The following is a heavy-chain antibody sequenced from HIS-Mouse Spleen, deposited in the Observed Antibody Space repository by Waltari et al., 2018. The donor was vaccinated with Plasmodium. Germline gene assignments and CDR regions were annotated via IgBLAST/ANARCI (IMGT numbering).Heavy chain of an antibody. CDR2: INHSRRT. J-gene: IGHJ2*01. CDR1: GGFFSGYY. Sequence: QVQLQQFGAGLLKLSETLSLSCAVHGGFFSGYYWSWIRQPPGKGLEWIGEINHSRRTNSNQSRKSRVTISVDTSKNQFSVKLSSVTAADTAVYYCARVTSSGVYWYFDLWGRGTLVTVAS. CDR3: ARVTSSGVYWYFDL. V-gene: IGHV4-34*01. D-gene: IGHD3-3*01.